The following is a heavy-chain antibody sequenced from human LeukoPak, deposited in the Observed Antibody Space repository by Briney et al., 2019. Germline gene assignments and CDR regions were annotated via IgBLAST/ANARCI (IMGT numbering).Heavy chain of an antibody. J-gene: IGHJ4*02. D-gene: IGHD3-22*01. CDR3: ATDDSSGYPTYDY. CDR1: GYTFTSYA. V-gene: IGHV1-3*01. CDR2: INAGNGNT. Sequence: ASVKVSCKASGYTFTSYAMHWVRRAPGQRLEWMGWINAGNGNTKYSQKFQGRVTITRDTSASTAYMELSSLRSEDTAVYYCATDDSSGYPTYDYWGQGTLVTVSS.